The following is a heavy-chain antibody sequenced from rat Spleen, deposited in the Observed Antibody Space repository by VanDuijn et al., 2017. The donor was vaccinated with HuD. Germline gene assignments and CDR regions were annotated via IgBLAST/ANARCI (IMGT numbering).Heavy chain of an antibody. D-gene: IGHD5-1*01. CDR1: GFTFSNYG. V-gene: IGHV5-27*01. Sequence: EVQLVESGGGLVQPGRSMKLSCTASGFTFSNYGMAWVRQAPKKGLEWVAYISFDGISTYYRDSVKGRFTISRDNAESTLSLQMDSLRSEDTATYYCTTGTGCSGCFAYWGQGTLVTVSS. CDR2: ISFDGIST. CDR3: TTGTGCSGCFAY. J-gene: IGHJ3*01.